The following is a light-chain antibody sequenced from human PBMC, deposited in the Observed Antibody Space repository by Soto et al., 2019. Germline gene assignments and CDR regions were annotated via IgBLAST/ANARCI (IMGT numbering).Light chain of an antibody. CDR2: GTS. V-gene: IGKV3-20*01. CDR3: QQYGSSPRT. Sequence: EIVMKQSPFTLSVSPGERATLSCRASQNISRSLAWYQQKPGQGPSLLIYGTSTRAGGVPARFSGSGSGTDFTLTITTLEPEDFAVYYCQQYGSSPRTFGLGTKVDIK. J-gene: IGKJ1*01. CDR1: QNISRS.